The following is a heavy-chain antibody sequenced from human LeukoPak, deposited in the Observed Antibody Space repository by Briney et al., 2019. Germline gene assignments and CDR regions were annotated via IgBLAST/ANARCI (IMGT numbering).Heavy chain of an antibody. CDR3: ARAYCGGDCLGY. Sequence: GGSLRLSCAASGFTVSSNYMSWVRQAPGKGLEWVSVIYSGGSTYYADSVKGRFTISRDNSKNTLYLQMNSLRAEDTAVYYCARAYCGGDCLGYWGQGTLVTVSS. D-gene: IGHD2-21*01. CDR2: IYSGGST. V-gene: IGHV3-53*01. J-gene: IGHJ4*02. CDR1: GFTVSSNY.